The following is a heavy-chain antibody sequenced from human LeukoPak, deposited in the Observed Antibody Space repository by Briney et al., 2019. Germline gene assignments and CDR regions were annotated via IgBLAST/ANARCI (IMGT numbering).Heavy chain of an antibody. V-gene: IGHV3-23*01. Sequence: PGGSLRVSCAASRFTFNSYAMSWVRQAPGKGLEWVSVIGGSNGITFYVGSVKGRFTISRDNSKDTLYLQMNSLRAEDTAVYYCARNENSGWGYFDYWGQGTLVTVSS. D-gene: IGHD5-12*01. CDR2: IGGSNGIT. J-gene: IGHJ4*02. CDR1: RFTFNSYA. CDR3: ARNENSGWGYFDY.